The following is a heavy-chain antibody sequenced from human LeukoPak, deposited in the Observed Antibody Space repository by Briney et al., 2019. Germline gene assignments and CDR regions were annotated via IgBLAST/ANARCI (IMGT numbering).Heavy chain of an antibody. CDR2: IYTSGST. CDR3: ARALPLYGSEQFDP. J-gene: IGHJ5*02. Sequence: SETLSLTCTVSGGSISSGSYYWSWIRQPAGKGLEWIGRIYTSGSTNYNPSLKSRVTISVDTSKNQFSLKLSSVTAADTAVYYCARALPLYGSEQFDPWGQGTLVTVSS. D-gene: IGHD3-10*01. V-gene: IGHV4-61*02. CDR1: GGSISSGSYY.